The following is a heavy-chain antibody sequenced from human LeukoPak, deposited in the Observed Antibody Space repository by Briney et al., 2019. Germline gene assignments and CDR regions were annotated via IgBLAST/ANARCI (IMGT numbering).Heavy chain of an antibody. CDR1: GFAFSSYS. J-gene: IGHJ4*02. CDR2: ISSSSSYI. CDR3: ARAVTAAGTLFYFDY. V-gene: IGHV3-21*01. D-gene: IGHD6-13*01. Sequence: PGGSLRLSCAASGFAFSSYSMNWVRQAPGRGLEWVSSISSSSSYIYYADSVKGRFTISRDNAKNSLYLQMNSLRAEDTAVYYCARAVTAAGTLFYFDYWGQGTLVTVSS.